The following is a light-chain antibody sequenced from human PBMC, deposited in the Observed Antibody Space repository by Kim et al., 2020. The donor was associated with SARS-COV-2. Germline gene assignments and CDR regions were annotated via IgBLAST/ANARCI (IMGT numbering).Light chain of an antibody. V-gene: IGLV6-57*02. Sequence: KTVTKSCTGSSGHNANKHVEWYQQRPGSAPTTLIYESNYRPSGVPSRFSGSIDRASNSVSLTISGLQIEDEADYYCQSCDSSNQVVFGGGTQLTVL. CDR3: QSCDSSNQVV. J-gene: IGLJ2*01. CDR1: SGHNANKH. CDR2: ESN.